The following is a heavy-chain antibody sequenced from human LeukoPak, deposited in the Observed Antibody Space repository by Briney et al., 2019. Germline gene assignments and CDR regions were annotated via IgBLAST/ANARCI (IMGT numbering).Heavy chain of an antibody. J-gene: IGHJ1*01. D-gene: IGHD3-3*01. CDR2: IIPIFGTA. Sequence: GASVKVSCKASGGTFSSYAISWVRQAPGQGLEWMGGIIPIFGTANYAQKFHGRVTITADESTSTAYMELSSLRSEDTAVYYCARDRDFWSGYLHWRQGTMAPVS. CDR3: ARDRDFWSGYLH. CDR1: GGTFSSYA. V-gene: IGHV1-69*13.